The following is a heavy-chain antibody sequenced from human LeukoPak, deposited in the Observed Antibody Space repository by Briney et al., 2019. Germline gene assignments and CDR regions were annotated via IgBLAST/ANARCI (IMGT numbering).Heavy chain of an antibody. V-gene: IGHV3-23*01. Sequence: GGSLRLSCAASGFTFSSYAMSWVRQAPGKGLERVSGISGSGGSTYYADSVKGRFTISRDNSKNTLYLQMNSLRAEDTAVYYCAKGHSSSWSYNWFDPWVQGTLVTVSS. CDR1: GFTFSSYA. CDR3: AKGHSSSWSYNWFDP. D-gene: IGHD6-13*01. CDR2: ISGSGGST. J-gene: IGHJ5*02.